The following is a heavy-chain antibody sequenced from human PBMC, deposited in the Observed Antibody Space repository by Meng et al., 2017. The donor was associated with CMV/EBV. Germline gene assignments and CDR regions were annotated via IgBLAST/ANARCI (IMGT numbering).Heavy chain of an antibody. D-gene: IGHD2-2*01. V-gene: IGHV3-11*01. CDR3: ARVRYCDSSACYQWYDF. J-gene: IGHJ4*02. Sequence: GESLKISCAASGFTFSDYYMSWIRQAPGKGLEWVSYISSSGSTIYYADSVKGRFTISRDNAKNSLYLQMNSLRAEDTAVYYCARVRYCDSSACYQWYDFWGQGTLVTVSS. CDR1: GFTFSDYY. CDR2: ISSSGSTI.